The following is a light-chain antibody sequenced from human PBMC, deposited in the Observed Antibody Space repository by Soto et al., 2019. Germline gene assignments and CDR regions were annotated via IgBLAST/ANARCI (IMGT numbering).Light chain of an antibody. J-gene: IGKJ4*01. CDR3: QQANSFPLT. CDR1: QGISSW. CDR2: AAS. V-gene: IGKV1-12*01. Sequence: ETQLTHSPFSVSAPVGARVTITFRASQGISSWLAWYQQKPGKAPKLLIYAASSLQSGVPSRFSGSGSGTDFTLTISSLQPEDFATYYCQQANSFPLTFGGGTKVEIK.